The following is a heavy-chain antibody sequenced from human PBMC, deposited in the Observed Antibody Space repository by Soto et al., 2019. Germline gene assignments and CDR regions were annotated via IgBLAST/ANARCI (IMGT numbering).Heavy chain of an antibody. CDR2: FDPEDGET. D-gene: IGHD2-2*01. CDR1: GYTLTELS. CDR3: ATGRWGTSRWAFDI. V-gene: IGHV1-24*01. J-gene: IGHJ3*02. Sequence: ASVKVSCKVSGYTLTELSMHWVRQAPGKGLEWMGGFDPEDGETIYAQKFQGRVTMTEDTSTDTAYMELSSLRSEDTAVYYCATGRWGTSRWAFDIWGQGTMVTVSS.